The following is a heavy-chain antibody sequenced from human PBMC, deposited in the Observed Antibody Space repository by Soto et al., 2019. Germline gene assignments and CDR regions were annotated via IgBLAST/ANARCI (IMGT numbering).Heavy chain of an antibody. Sequence: QVQLQESGPGLGKPSETLSLTCTVSGGSISSYYWSWIRQPPGKGLEWIGYIYYSGSTNYNPSLKSRVTISVDTSKNQFSLKLSSVTAADTAVYYCAGSLMVYFDYWGQGTLVTVSS. CDR2: IYYSGST. CDR3: AGSLMVYFDY. D-gene: IGHD2-8*01. J-gene: IGHJ4*02. V-gene: IGHV4-59*01. CDR1: GGSISSYY.